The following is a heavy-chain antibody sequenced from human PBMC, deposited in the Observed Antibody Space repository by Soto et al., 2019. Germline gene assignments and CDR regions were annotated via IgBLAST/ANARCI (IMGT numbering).Heavy chain of an antibody. V-gene: IGHV3-30-3*01. CDR2: ISYDGSNK. J-gene: IGHJ4*02. CDR3: ARYYYDSSGYCLDY. CDR1: GFTFSSYA. D-gene: IGHD3-22*01. Sequence: GGSLRLSCAASGFTFSSYAMHWVRQAPGKGLEWVAVISYDGSNKYYADSVKGRFTISRDNSKNTLYLQMNSLRAEDTAVYYCARYYYDSSGYCLDYWGQGTLVTVSS.